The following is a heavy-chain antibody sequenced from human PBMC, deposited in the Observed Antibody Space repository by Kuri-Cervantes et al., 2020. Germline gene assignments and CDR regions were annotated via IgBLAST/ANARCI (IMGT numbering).Heavy chain of an antibody. CDR2: ISTSGTTI. CDR3: ARDRGDDWALVGH. CDR1: GFTFSSSS. Sequence: GESLKISCTASGFTFSSSSMNWVRQAPGKGLEWLSYISTSGTTIYYADSVKGRFTISRGNAKNSLYLQMNSLRDEDTALYYCARDRGDDWALVGHWGQGTLVTVSS. V-gene: IGHV3-48*02. D-gene: IGHD3-9*01. J-gene: IGHJ4*02.